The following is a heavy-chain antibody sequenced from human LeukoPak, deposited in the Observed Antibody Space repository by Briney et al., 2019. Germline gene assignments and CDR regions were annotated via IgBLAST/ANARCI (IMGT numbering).Heavy chain of an antibody. CDR2: ISSRSSTI. CDR1: GFTFSSYS. J-gene: IGHJ4*02. D-gene: IGHD2-2*02. Sequence: GGSLRLSCAASGFTFSSYSMSWVRQAPGKGLEWVSYISSRSSTIYYADSVKGRFTISRDNAKNSLFLQMNSLRAEDTAVYYCARASGGYCSSTSCYIFDYWGQGTLVTASS. CDR3: ARASGGYCSSTSCYIFDY. V-gene: IGHV3-48*01.